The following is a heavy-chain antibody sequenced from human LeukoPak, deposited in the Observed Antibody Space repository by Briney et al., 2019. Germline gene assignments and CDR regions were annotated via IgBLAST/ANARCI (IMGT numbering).Heavy chain of an antibody. CDR3: ARHAQGSSWEFATQADY. J-gene: IGHJ4*02. Sequence: PSETLSLTCTVSGGSISSSSYYWGWIRQPPGKGLEWIGYIYYSGSTNYNPSLKSRVTISVDTSKNQFSLKLSSVTAADTAVYYCARHAQGSSWEFATQADYWGQGTLVTVSS. V-gene: IGHV4-61*05. D-gene: IGHD6-13*01. CDR1: GGSISSSSYY. CDR2: IYYSGST.